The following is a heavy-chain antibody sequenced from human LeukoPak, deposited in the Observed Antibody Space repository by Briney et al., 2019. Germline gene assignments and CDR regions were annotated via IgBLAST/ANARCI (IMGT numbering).Heavy chain of an antibody. J-gene: IGHJ6*03. Sequence: ASVKVSCKASGYTFTSYGISWVRQAPGQGLEWMGWISAYNGNTNYAQKLQGRVTMTTDTSTSTAYMELRSLRSDDTAVYYCARDSWDDCSGGSCYSRGRYYYYYYYMDVWGKGTTVTVSS. D-gene: IGHD2-15*01. CDR2: ISAYNGNT. V-gene: IGHV1-18*01. CDR1: GYTFTSYG. CDR3: ARDSWDDCSGGSCYSRGRYYYYYYYMDV.